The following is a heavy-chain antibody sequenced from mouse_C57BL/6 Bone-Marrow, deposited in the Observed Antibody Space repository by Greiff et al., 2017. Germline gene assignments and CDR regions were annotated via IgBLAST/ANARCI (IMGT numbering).Heavy chain of an antibody. J-gene: IGHJ3*01. CDR1: GFNIKDDY. Sequence: VTLKVSGAELVRPGASVKLSCTASGFNIKDDYMHWVKQRPEQGLEWIGWIDPENGDTEYASKFQGKATITADTSSNTAYLQLSSLTSEDTAVYYCTTDDGYFSWFAYWGQGTLVTVSA. V-gene: IGHV14-4*01. CDR2: IDPENGDT. D-gene: IGHD2-3*01. CDR3: TTDDGYFSWFAY.